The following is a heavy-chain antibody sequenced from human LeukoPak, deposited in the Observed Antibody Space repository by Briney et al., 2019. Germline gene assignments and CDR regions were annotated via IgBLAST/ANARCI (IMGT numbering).Heavy chain of an antibody. J-gene: IGHJ4*02. V-gene: IGHV3-64D*06. CDR3: VRRLPTTPHYYFDY. D-gene: IGHD2-21*02. CDR1: GFTFSSYA. Sequence: GGSQRLSCSASGFTFSSYAMHWVRQAPGKGLEYVSAISSNGGSTYYADSVKGRFTISRDNSKNTLHLQMSSLRADDTAVYYCVRRLPTTPHYYFDYWGQGTLVTVSS. CDR2: ISSNGGST.